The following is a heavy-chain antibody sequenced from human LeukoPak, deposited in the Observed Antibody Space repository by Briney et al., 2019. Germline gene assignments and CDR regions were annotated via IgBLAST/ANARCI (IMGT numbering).Heavy chain of an antibody. V-gene: IGHV5-51*01. CDR3: ASRGGDRYCSGGACLVFGF. D-gene: IGHD2-15*01. CDR2: IYPDDSFT. Sequence: GESLKISCQASGYDFTRSWIGWVRQLSGKGLEWMGVIYPDDSFTNYSPSFKGQITITADKSNRTTYLQWTSLKHTDTGTYYCASRGGDRYCSGGACLVFGFWGQGALVTVSS. CDR1: GYDFTRSW. J-gene: IGHJ4*02.